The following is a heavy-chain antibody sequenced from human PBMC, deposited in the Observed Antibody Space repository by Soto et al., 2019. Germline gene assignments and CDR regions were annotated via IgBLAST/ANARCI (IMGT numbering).Heavy chain of an antibody. J-gene: IGHJ4*02. V-gene: IGHV1-2*02. Sequence: ASVKVSCKASGYSFSGYYIQWVRQAPGQGPEWLGWIYPNTETTDSSKKFQGGVTMTSDMSTRTVYMELRDLRSDDTAVYYCVSLQTSGWPGVHWGQGTLVTVSS. CDR2: IYPNTETT. CDR1: GYSFSGYY. CDR3: VSLQTSGWPGVH. D-gene: IGHD6-25*01.